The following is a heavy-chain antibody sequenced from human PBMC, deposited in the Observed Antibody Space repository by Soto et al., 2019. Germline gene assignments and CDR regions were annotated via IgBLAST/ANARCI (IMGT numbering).Heavy chain of an antibody. CDR3: ARGGMPVRFDS. CDR2: INGDGSST. Sequence: PGGSLRLSCAASGFTFSSYWMHWVRQAPGKGLIWVSRINGDGSSTSYADSVKGRFTISRDNAKNTLYLQMNSLRAEDTAVYYCARGGMPVRFDSWGQGTVVNVS. D-gene: IGHD3-10*01. V-gene: IGHV3-74*01. CDR1: GFTFSSYW. J-gene: IGHJ3*02.